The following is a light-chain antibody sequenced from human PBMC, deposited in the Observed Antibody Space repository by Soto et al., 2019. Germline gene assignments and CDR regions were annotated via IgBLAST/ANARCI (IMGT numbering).Light chain of an antibody. CDR1: QNIRSW. CDR3: QQYYGDSVLT. CDR2: SAS. V-gene: IGKV1-5*03. Sequence: DIQMTQYPSTLSASIGDRVTITCRASQNIRSWVAWYQQKPGKAPDLLIYSASGLESGVPSRFSGSGFGTEFTLTISSLHPDDFPTYYYQQYYGDSVLTFGGGTKVEIK. J-gene: IGKJ4*01.